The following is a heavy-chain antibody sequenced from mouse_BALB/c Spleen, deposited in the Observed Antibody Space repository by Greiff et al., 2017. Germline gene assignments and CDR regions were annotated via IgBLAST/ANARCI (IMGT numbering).Heavy chain of an antibody. CDR1: GFTFNTYA. CDR3: VRNYGNYYAMDY. V-gene: IGHV10-1*02. CDR2: IRSKINNYAT. Sequence: EVQVVASGGGLVQPKGSLKLSCAVSGFTFNTYAMNWVRQAPGKGMEWVARIRSKINNYATYYAVSVKDRFTISRYDSQSLLYLQMHNLKTEDTAMYYCVRNYGNYYAMDYWGQGTSVTVSS. J-gene: IGHJ4*01. D-gene: IGHD2-1*01.